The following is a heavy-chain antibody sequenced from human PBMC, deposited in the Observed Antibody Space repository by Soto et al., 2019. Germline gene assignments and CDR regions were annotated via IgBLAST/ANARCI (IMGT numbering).Heavy chain of an antibody. V-gene: IGHV5-51*01. J-gene: IGHJ5*02. Sequence: PGESLKISCKGSGYSFTSYWIGWVRQMPGKGLGWMGIIYPGDSDTRYSPSFQGQVTISADKSISTAYLQWSSLKASDTAMYYCARQEASYDFWSGYMYNWFDPWGQGTLVTVSS. D-gene: IGHD3-3*01. CDR1: GYSFTSYW. CDR3: ARQEASYDFWSGYMYNWFDP. CDR2: IYPGDSDT.